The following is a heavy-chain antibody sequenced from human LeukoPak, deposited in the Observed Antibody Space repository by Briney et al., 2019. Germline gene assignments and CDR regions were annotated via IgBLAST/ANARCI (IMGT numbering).Heavy chain of an antibody. Sequence: ASVKVSCKASGYIFTGYYMHWARQAPGQGLEWMGWISPNSGGTNYAQKFQGRVTMTRDMSTSTDYMELSSLRSEDTAIYYCARDNSVGDNAWWFDPWGQGTLVTVSS. V-gene: IGHV1-2*02. CDR3: ARDNSVGDNAWWFDP. D-gene: IGHD1-26*01. CDR1: GYIFTGYY. CDR2: ISPNSGGT. J-gene: IGHJ5*02.